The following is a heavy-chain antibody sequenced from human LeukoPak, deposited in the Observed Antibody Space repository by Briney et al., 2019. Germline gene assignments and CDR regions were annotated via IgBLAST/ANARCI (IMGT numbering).Heavy chain of an antibody. CDR2: INGDGSAA. CDR1: GFTVGTNY. CDR3: ARDTRDYNF. Sequence: GGSLRLSCAASGFTVGTNYMSWVRQAPGKGLVWVSRINGDGSAAYYADSVKGRFTSSRDNAKNTVFLQMNNLRAEDTAVYYCARDTRDYNFWGQGTLVTVSS. V-gene: IGHV3-74*01. J-gene: IGHJ4*02. D-gene: IGHD2-2*01.